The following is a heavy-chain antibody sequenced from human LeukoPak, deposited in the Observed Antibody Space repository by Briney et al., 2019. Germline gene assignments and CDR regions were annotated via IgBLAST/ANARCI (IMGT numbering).Heavy chain of an antibody. V-gene: IGHV3-7*01. CDR3: ARRSIAVAGTHYYYYMDV. CDR2: IKQAGSEK. D-gene: IGHD6-19*01. CDR1: GFTFSSYW. Sequence: GGSLRLSCAASGFTFSSYWMSWVRQAPGKGLEWVANIKQAGSEKYYVDSVKGRFTISRDNAKNSLYLQMNSLRAEDTAVYYCARRSIAVAGTHYYYYMDVWGKGTTVTVSS. J-gene: IGHJ6*03.